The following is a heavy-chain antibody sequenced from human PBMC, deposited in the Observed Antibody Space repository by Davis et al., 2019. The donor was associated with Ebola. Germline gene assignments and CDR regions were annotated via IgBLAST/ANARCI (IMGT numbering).Heavy chain of an antibody. D-gene: IGHD7-27*01. J-gene: IGHJ6*02. CDR2: ISAYNGNT. Sequence: ASVKVSCKASGYTFTGYYMHWVRQAPGQGLEWMGWISAYNGNTNYAQKLQGRVTMTTDTSTSTAYMELRSLRSDDTAAYYCARETGDGLYYYGMDVWGQGTTVTVSS. CDR1: GYTFTGYY. V-gene: IGHV1-18*04. CDR3: ARETGDGLYYYGMDV.